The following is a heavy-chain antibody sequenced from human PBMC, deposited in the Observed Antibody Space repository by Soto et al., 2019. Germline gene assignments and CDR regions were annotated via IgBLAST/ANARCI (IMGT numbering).Heavy chain of an antibody. D-gene: IGHD3-3*01. CDR2: INHSGST. CDR3: ARDASSYYDFWSGYPYYYYGMDV. V-gene: IGHV4-34*01. J-gene: IGHJ6*02. CDR1: GGSFSGYY. Sequence: WETLSLTCAVYGGSFSGYYWSWIRQPPGKGLEWIGEINHSGSTNYNPSLKSRVTISVDTSKNQFSLKLSSVTAADTAVYFCARDASSYYDFWSGYPYYYYGMDVWGQGTTVTVSS.